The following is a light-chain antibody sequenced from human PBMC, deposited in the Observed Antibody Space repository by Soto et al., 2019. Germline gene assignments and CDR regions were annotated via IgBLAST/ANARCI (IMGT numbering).Light chain of an antibody. Sequence: EIVLTQSPGTLSLSPGERATLSCRASQSVSSSYLAWYQQKPGQAPRLLIYGASSRATGIPDRFSGSGSGTDFTLTISSLQSEDFAVYYCQQYSVSPRTFGQGTKVDIK. J-gene: IGKJ1*01. CDR3: QQYSVSPRT. V-gene: IGKV3-20*01. CDR1: QSVSSSY. CDR2: GAS.